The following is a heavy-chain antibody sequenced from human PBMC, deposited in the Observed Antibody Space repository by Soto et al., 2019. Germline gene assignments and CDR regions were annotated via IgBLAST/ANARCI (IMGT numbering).Heavy chain of an antibody. D-gene: IGHD2-2*01. CDR2: IWPADSDT. CDR3: ARGLGYCSSSSSCYILHY. Sequence: GESLKISCKGSGYSFTNYWIGWVRQLPGKGLEWMGMIWPADSDTRYSPSFRGQVTISADKSISTSYLQWSSLKASDTAMYYCARGLGYCSSSSSCYILHYRGQGTLVTVSS. J-gene: IGHJ4*02. V-gene: IGHV5-51*01. CDR1: GYSFTNYW.